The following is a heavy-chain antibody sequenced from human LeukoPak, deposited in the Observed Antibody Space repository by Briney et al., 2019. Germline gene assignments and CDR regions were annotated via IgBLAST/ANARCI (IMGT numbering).Heavy chain of an antibody. CDR1: GFTFSSYW. J-gene: IGHJ4*02. CDR3: ARRAGAYSHPYDY. V-gene: IGHV3-53*01. Sequence: GGSLRLSCAASGFTFSSYWMSWVRQAPGKGLEWVSFIYSDNTHYSDSVKGRFTISRDNSKNTLYLQMNSLRAEDTAMYYCARRAGAYSHPYDYWGQGTLVTVSS. D-gene: IGHD4/OR15-4a*01. CDR2: IYSDNT.